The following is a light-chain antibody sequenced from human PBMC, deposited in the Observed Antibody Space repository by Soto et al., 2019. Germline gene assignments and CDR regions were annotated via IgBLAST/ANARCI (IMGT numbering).Light chain of an antibody. Sequence: DIQMIQSPSALSVSVGDRVTITCRASQSISRRLAWYQQKPGKAPKLLIYDASSLESGVPTGFSGSGAGTHIPPTISSLQPDDFVTYYHQRYNSYPLTFGPGTRLDIK. V-gene: IGKV1-5*01. CDR3: QRYNSYPLT. J-gene: IGKJ1*01. CDR2: DAS. CDR1: QSISRR.